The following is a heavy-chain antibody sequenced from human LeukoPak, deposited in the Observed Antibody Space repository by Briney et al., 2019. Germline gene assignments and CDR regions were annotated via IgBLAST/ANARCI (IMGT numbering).Heavy chain of an antibody. Sequence: VASVKVSCKVSGYTLTELSMHWVRQVPGKGLEWMGGFDPEDGEAIYAQKFQGRVTMTEDTSTDTAYMELSSLRSEDTAAYYCATIHYDILTGYSYCFDYWGQGTLVTVSS. D-gene: IGHD3-9*01. CDR2: FDPEDGEA. J-gene: IGHJ4*02. CDR3: ATIHYDILTGYSYCFDY. V-gene: IGHV1-24*01. CDR1: GYTLTELS.